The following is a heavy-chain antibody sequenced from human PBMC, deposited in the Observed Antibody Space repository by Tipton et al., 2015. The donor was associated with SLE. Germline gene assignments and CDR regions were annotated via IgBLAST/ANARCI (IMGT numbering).Heavy chain of an antibody. CDR2: IYHSGST. J-gene: IGHJ4*02. V-gene: IGHV4-38-2*01. CDR3: ARAGMITFGGIGY. CDR1: GYSISSGYY. D-gene: IGHD3-16*01. Sequence: GLVKPSETLSLTCDVSGYSISSGYYWGWIRQPPGKGLEWIGSIYHSGSTYYNPSLKSRVTISVDTSKNQFSLKLSSVTAADTAVYYCARAGMITFGGIGYWGQGSLVTVSS.